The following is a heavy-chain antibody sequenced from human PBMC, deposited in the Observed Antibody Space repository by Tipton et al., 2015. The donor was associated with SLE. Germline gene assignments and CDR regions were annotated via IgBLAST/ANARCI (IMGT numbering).Heavy chain of an antibody. CDR1: GYTFVNYD. Sequence: QLVQSGDEVKKPGASVRVSCEASGYTFVNYDINWVRQATGQGLEWMGWMNPNSGNTGYAQKLQGRVTITTNTSISTSYMERTSLTSEDAAVYYCARGRMGTLTDAFDIWGQGTMVTVSS. J-gene: IGHJ3*02. CDR3: ARGRMGTLTDAFDI. V-gene: IGHV1-8*01. CDR2: MNPNSGNT. D-gene: IGHD1-1*01.